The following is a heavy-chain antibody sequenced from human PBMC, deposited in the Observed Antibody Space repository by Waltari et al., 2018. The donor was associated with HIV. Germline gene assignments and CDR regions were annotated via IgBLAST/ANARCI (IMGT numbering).Heavy chain of an antibody. Sequence: QVQLTQSGAEVKKPGASVKVSCRVSGYTLTDLSIHWVRKTPEKAFEWMGVFDPEEGETVYAQNCQGRFVITDDKSADTAYMEVSRLTFEDPGIYFCCTRDGLKRHLPDFYFYGMDVWGQGTTITVSS. CDR1: GYTLTDLS. V-gene: IGHV1-24*01. J-gene: IGHJ6*02. D-gene: IGHD3-10*01. CDR3: CTRDGLKRHLPDFYFYGMDV. CDR2: FDPEEGET.